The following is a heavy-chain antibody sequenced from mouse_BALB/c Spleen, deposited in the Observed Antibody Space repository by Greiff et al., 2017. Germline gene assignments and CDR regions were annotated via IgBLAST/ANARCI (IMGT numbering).Heavy chain of an antibody. Sequence: EVKLMESGGGLVQPGESLKLSCESNEYEFPSHDMSWVRKTPEKRLELVAAINSDGGSTYYPDTMERRFIISRDNTKKTLYLLMSSLRSEDTALYYCARLRTYDGYYYFDYWGQGTTLTVSS. D-gene: IGHD2-3*01. J-gene: IGHJ2*01. CDR1: EYEFPSHD. CDR2: INSDGGST. V-gene: IGHV5-2*01. CDR3: ARLRTYDGYYYFDY.